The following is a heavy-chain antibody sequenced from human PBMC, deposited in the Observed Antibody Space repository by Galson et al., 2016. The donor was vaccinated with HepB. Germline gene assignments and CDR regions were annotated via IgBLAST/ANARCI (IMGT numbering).Heavy chain of an antibody. V-gene: IGHV1-58*01. CDR3: AAAGATGTTGYYDYGMDV. J-gene: IGHJ6*02. CDR1: GFTFTSSA. CDR2: IVVGSGNR. D-gene: IGHD1-1*01. Sequence: SVKVSCKASGFTFTSSAVQWVRQARGQRLEWIGWIVVGSGNRKYAQKFQERVTITRDMSTSTAYKELRRLISEDRAVYSSAAAGATGTTGYYDYGMDVWGQGTTVTVSS.